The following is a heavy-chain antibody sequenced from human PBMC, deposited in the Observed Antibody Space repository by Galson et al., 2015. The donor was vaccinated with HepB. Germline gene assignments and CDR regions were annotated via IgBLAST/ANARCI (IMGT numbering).Heavy chain of an antibody. CDR2: ISSSGSTI. J-gene: IGHJ3*02. CDR3: ARDGIVGATNAFDI. D-gene: IGHD1-26*01. CDR1: GFTFSDYY. V-gene: IGHV3-11*01. Sequence: SLRLSCAASGFTFSDYYMSWIRQAPGKGLEWVSYISSSGSTIYYADSVKGRFTISRDNAKNSLYLQMNSLRAEDTAVYYCARDGIVGATNAFDIWGQGTMVTVSS.